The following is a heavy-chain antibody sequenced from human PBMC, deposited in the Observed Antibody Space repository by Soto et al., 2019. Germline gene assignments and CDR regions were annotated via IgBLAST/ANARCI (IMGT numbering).Heavy chain of an antibody. J-gene: IGHJ4*02. V-gene: IGHV3-15*01. CDR1: EFTISNAW. CDR2: IKSKTDGGTT. Sequence: SLRHACAACEFTISNAWMSRVRQAPGKGLEWVGRIKSKTDGGTTDYAAPVKGRFTISRDDSKNTLYLQMNSLKTEDTAVYYCTTDLQSNYYDSSGPFDYWGQGTLVTVSS. D-gene: IGHD3-22*01. CDR3: TTDLQSNYYDSSGPFDY.